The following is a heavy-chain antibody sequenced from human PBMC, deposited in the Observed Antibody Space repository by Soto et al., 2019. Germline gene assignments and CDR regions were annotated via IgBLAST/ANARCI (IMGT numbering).Heavy chain of an antibody. CDR3: ARAPRLGEPRAGGYYYGMDV. CDR1: GGTFSSYA. CDR2: IIPIFGTA. Sequence: QVQLVQSGAEVKKPGSSVKVSCKASGGTFSSYAISWVRQAPGQGLEWMGGIIPIFGTANYAQKFQGRVTITADESTSTAYMELSSLRSEDTAVYYCARAPRLGEPRAGGYYYGMDVWGQGTTVTVSS. V-gene: IGHV1-69*01. J-gene: IGHJ6*02. D-gene: IGHD3-16*01.